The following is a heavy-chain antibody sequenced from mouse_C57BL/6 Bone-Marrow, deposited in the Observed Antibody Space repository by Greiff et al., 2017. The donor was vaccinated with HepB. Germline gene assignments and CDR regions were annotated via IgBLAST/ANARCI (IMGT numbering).Heavy chain of an antibody. CDR1: GYTFTDYE. J-gene: IGHJ1*03. V-gene: IGHV1-15*01. Sequence: QVQLKQSGAELVRPGASVTLSCKASGYTFTDYEMHWVKQTPVHGLEWIGAFDPETGGTAYNQKFKGKAILTADKSSSTAYMELRSLTSEDSAVYYCTRRYYYGSSSWYFDVWGTGTTVTVSS. CDR2: FDPETGGT. D-gene: IGHD1-1*01. CDR3: TRRYYYGSSSWYFDV.